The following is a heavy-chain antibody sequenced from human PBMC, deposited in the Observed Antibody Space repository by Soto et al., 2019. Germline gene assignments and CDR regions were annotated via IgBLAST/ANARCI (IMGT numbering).Heavy chain of an antibody. CDR3: ARRRAYYYDSSGYLYYYGMDV. CDR2: MNPNSGNT. J-gene: IGHJ6*02. CDR1: GYTFTSCD. Sequence: GASVKVSCKASGYTFTSCDINWVRQATGQGLEWMGWMNPNSGNTGYAQKFQGRVTMTRNTSISTAYMELSSLRSEDTAVYYCARRRAYYYDSSGYLYYYGMDVWGQGTTVTVSS. D-gene: IGHD3-22*01. V-gene: IGHV1-8*01.